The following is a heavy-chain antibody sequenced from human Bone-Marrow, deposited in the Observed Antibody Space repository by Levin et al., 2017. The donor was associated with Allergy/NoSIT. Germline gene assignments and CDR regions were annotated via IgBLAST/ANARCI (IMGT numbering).Heavy chain of an antibody. J-gene: IGHJ4*02. CDR2: MSHTGDI. CDR1: GGSFSSHY. CDR3: ARDIEEVGATLYFDY. V-gene: IGHV4-59*11. Sequence: KPSETLSLTCSVSGGSFSSHYWSWIRQTPGKGLEFVGYMSHTGDIVYNPSLRSRVTMSIDTSGNRFSLKVKSVTAADTAVYYCARDIEEVGATLYFDYWGQGLLVTVSS. D-gene: IGHD1-26*01.